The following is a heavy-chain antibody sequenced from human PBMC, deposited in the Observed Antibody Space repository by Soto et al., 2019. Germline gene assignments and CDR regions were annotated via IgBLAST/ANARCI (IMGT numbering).Heavy chain of an antibody. D-gene: IGHD1-26*01. CDR1: GFTFSTYA. CDR2: LSASGATT. Sequence: EVQLLESGGGLGQPGGSLRLSCAASGFTFSTYAMTWVRQAPGKGLKWVSALSASGATTYQADSVKGGFTISRDKSETTRYLQINSLRAEDTAVSYRAKGLSWSTYYYYGMDVWGQGTPVTVSS. J-gene: IGHJ6*02. V-gene: IGHV3-23*01. CDR3: AKGLSWSTYYYYGMDV.